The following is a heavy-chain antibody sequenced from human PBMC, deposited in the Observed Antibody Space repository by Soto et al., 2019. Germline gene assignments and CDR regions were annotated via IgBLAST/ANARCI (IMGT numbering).Heavy chain of an antibody. CDR3: ARVPYGDYLYFDY. CDR1: GFTFSSYA. CDR2: ISYDGSNK. V-gene: IGHV3-30-3*01. Sequence: GGSLRLSCAASGFTFSSYAMHWVRQAPGKGLEWVAVISYDGSNKYYADSVKGRFTISRDNSKNTLYLQMNSLRAEDTAVYYCARVPYGDYLYFDYWGQGTLVTVSS. D-gene: IGHD4-17*01. J-gene: IGHJ4*02.